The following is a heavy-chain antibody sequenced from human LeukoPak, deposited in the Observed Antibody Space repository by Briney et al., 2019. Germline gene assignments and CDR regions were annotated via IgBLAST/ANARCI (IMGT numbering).Heavy chain of an antibody. Sequence: ASVKVSCKASGYTFTSYDINWVRQATGQGLEWVGWMNPNSGNTGYAQKFQGRVTMTRNTSISTAYMELSSLRSEDTAVYYCARVRFLEWLLYRKYYFDYWGQGTLVTVSS. CDR2: MNPNSGNT. CDR1: GYTFTSYD. D-gene: IGHD3-3*01. J-gene: IGHJ4*02. V-gene: IGHV1-8*01. CDR3: ARVRFLEWLLYRKYYFDY.